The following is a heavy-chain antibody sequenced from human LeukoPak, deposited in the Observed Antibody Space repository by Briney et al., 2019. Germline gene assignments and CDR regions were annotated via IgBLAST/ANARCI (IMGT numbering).Heavy chain of an antibody. V-gene: IGHV4-4*09. Sequence: SETLSLTCTVSGGSISSYYWSWIRQPPGKGLEWIGYIYTSGSNNYNPSLKIRVTISVDTSKYQFYLKLSPVTAADPATSDCSRSPRGGDLNFDYWGQGTLVTVSS. CDR2: IYTSGSN. J-gene: IGHJ4*02. CDR1: GGSISSYY. D-gene: IGHD3-16*01. CDR3: SRSPRGGDLNFDY.